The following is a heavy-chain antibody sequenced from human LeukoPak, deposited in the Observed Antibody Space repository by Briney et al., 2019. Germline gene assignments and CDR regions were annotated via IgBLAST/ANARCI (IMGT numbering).Heavy chain of an antibody. CDR2: INNDGSGT. CDR3: VRGGESTWS. V-gene: IGHV3-74*01. Sequence: PGGSLRLSCAASGFTFSSYWMHWVRQAPGKGPVWVSRINNDGSGTTYADSVKGRFTIPRDDAKNTLYLQMNSLRAEDTAVYYCVRGGESTWSWGQGTLVTVSS. CDR1: GFTFSSYW. D-gene: IGHD2-15*01. J-gene: IGHJ5*02.